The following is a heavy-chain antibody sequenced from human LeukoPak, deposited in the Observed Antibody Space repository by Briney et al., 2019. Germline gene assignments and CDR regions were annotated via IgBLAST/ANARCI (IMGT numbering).Heavy chain of an antibody. D-gene: IGHD6-13*01. CDR3: AKEGGGSWSRPYDY. CDR1: GFTFSSYA. Sequence: PGGSLRLSCAASGFTFSSYAMSWVRQAPGKGLEWVSAISGSGDSTYYADSVKGRFTISRDNSKNTLYLQMNSLRAEDTAVFYCAKEGGGSWSRPYDYWGQGTLVTVSS. J-gene: IGHJ4*02. V-gene: IGHV3-23*01. CDR2: ISGSGDST.